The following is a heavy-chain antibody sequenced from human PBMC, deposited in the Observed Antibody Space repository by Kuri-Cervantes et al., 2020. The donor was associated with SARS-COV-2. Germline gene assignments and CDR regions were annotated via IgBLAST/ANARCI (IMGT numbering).Heavy chain of an antibody. CDR2: INPNSGGT. V-gene: IGHV1-2*02. J-gene: IGHJ4*02. D-gene: IGHD5/OR15-5a*01. CDR3: ARERVRGGYFDY. CDR1: GYTFTGYY. Sequence: ASVKVSCKASGYTFTGYYMHWVRQAPGQGLEWMGWINPNSGGTNYAQKFQGRVTMTRDTSISTAYMELSRLRSDDTAVYYCARERVRGGYFDYWGQGTLVTVSS.